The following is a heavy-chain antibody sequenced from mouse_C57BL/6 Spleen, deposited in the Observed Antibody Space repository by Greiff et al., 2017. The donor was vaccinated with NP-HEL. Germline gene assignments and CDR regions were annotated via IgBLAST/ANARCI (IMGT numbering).Heavy chain of an antibody. Sequence: VQLQQSGPELVKPGASVKISCKASGYTFTDYYMNWVKQSHGKSLEWIGDINPNNGGTSYNQKFKGKATLTVDKSSSTAYMELRSLTSEDSAVYYCARGVYDHWYFDVWGTGTTVTVSS. CDR3: ARGVYDHWYFDV. CDR2: INPNNGGT. J-gene: IGHJ1*03. CDR1: GYTFTDYY. V-gene: IGHV1-26*01. D-gene: IGHD2-10*02.